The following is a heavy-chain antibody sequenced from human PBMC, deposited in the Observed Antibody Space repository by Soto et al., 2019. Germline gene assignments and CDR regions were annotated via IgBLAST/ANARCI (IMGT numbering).Heavy chain of an antibody. CDR2: ISYDGSNK. V-gene: IGHV3-30*18. CDR3: AKEHYDFWSGYYPDYYYGMDV. J-gene: IGHJ6*02. D-gene: IGHD3-3*01. CDR1: GFTFSSYG. Sequence: VGSLRLSCAASGFTFSSYGMHWVRQAPVKGLEWVAVISYDGSNKYYADSVKGRFTISRDNSKNTLYLQMNSLRAEDTAVYYCAKEHYDFWSGYYPDYYYGMDVWGQGTTVTV.